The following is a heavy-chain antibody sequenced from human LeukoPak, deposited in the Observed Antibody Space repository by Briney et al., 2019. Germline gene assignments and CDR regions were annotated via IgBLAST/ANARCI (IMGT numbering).Heavy chain of an antibody. CDR3: APGGSIWCPHPLY. CDR1: GFTFSDYY. CDR2: ISSSGSTI. J-gene: IGHJ4*02. Sequence: GGSLRLSCAASGFTFSDYYMSWIRQAPGKGLEWVSYISSSGSTIYYADSVKGRFTISRDNAKNSLYLQMNSLRVEDTAVYYCAPGGSIWCPHPLYWGQGTLVIVSS. V-gene: IGHV3-11*04. D-gene: IGHD6-13*01.